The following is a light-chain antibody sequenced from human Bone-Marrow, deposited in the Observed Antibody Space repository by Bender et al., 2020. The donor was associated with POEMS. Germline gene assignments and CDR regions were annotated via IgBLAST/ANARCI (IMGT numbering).Light chain of an antibody. CDR3: SSYTRSSTLVV. CDR1: SSDVGGFDY. CDR2: DVT. V-gene: IGLV2-14*03. Sequence: ALTQAASVSGSPGQSITISCTGTSSDVGGFDYFSWYQHHPGPAPKLMIYDVTNRPSGVSDRFSGSKSGNTASLTISGLQTEDEAAYYCSSYTRSSTLVVFGGGTKLTVL. J-gene: IGLJ2*01.